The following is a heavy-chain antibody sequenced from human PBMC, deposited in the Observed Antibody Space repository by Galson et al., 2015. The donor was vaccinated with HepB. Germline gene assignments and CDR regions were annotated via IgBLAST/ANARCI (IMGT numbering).Heavy chain of an antibody. V-gene: IGHV4-34*01. CDR3: ARRGRGPGGSWLTTTHQKGSAFDI. D-gene: IGHD3-22*01. J-gene: IGHJ3*02. Sequence: LSLTCAVYGGSFSGYYWSWIRQPPGKGLEWIGEINHSGSTNYNPSLKSRVTISVDTSKNQFSLKLSSVTAADTAVYYCARRGRGPGGSWLTTTHQKGSAFDIWGQGTMVTVSS. CDR2: INHSGST. CDR1: GGSFSGYY.